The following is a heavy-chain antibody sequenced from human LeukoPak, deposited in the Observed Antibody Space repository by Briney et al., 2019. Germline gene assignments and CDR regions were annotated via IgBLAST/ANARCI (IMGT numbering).Heavy chain of an antibody. CDR1: GYTFTSYG. CDR3: ARRGYSSSWGAPYFYYYYMDV. V-gene: IGHV1-18*01. J-gene: IGHJ6*03. CDR2: ISAYNGNT. D-gene: IGHD6-13*01. Sequence: ASVKVSCKASGYTFTSYGIGWVRQAPGQGLEWMGWISAYNGNTNYAQKFQGRVTMTRNTSISTAYMELSSLRSKDTAVYYCARRGYSSSWGAPYFYYYYMDVWGTGTTVTISS.